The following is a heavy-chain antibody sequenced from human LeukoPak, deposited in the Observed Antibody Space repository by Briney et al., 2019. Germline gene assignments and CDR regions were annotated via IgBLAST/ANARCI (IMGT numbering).Heavy chain of an antibody. D-gene: IGHD3-10*01. CDR3: AATMVRGVHTHFDY. CDR1: GGSITNYY. CDR2: VYYSGST. Sequence: PSETLSLTCTVSGGSITNYYWSWIRQPPGKGLEWIGYVYYSGSTNYNPSLKSRVTISVDTFKNQFSLKLSSVTATDTAVYYCAATMVRGVHTHFDYWGQGTLVTVSS. V-gene: IGHV4-59*08. J-gene: IGHJ4*02.